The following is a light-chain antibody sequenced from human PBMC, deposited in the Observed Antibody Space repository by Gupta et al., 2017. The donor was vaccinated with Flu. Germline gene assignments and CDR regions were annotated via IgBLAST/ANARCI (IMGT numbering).Light chain of an antibody. CDR3: QQLNSYPRT. V-gene: IGKV1-9*01. J-gene: IGKJ5*01. CDR2: GAS. CDR1: QGISTY. Sequence: GDRVTITCRASQGISTYLAWYQQKPGKAPKLLIYGASTLHNGVPSRFSGSGSGTEFTLTISSLQPEDFATYYCQQLNSYPRTFGQGTRLDIK.